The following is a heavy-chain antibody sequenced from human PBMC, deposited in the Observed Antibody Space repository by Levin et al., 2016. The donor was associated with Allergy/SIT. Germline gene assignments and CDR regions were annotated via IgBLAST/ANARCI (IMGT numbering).Heavy chain of an antibody. CDR3: ARGSATYGMDV. Sequence: ASVKVSCKASDYTFINYDITWVRQAPGQGLEWMGWISAYNGDTNYAQKLQGRVTMTTDTSTSTAYMELRSLRSDDTAVYYCARGSATYGMDVWGQGTTVTVSS. CDR2: ISAYNGDT. J-gene: IGHJ6*02. V-gene: IGHV1-18*01. CDR1: DYTFINYD. D-gene: IGHD2-15*01.